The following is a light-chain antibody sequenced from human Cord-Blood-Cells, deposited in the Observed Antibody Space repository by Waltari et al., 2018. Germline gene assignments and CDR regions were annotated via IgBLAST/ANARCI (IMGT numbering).Light chain of an antibody. Sequence: EIVLTQSLATLSLSLGERATLSCSASQSVSSYLAWYQQKPGQAPRLLIYDASNRATGIPARFSGSGSGTDFTLTISSLEPEDFAVYYCQQRSNWPPYSFGQGTKLEIK. CDR1: QSVSSY. J-gene: IGKJ2*03. V-gene: IGKV3-11*01. CDR2: DAS. CDR3: QQRSNWPPYS.